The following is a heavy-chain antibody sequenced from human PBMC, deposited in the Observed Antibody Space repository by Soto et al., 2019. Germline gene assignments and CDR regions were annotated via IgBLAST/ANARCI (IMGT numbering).Heavy chain of an antibody. Sequence: SVKVSCKASDGTFSSYAISWVRQSPGQGLEWMGGIIPIFGTANYAQKFQGRVTITADESTSAAYMELSSLRSEDTAVYYCARESIVVVSLVDYWGQGTLVTVS. D-gene: IGHD3-22*01. V-gene: IGHV1-69*13. CDR3: ARESIVVVSLVDY. CDR2: IIPIFGTA. J-gene: IGHJ4*02. CDR1: DGTFSSYA.